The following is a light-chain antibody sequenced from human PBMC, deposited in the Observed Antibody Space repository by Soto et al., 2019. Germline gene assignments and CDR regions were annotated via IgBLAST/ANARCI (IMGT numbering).Light chain of an antibody. CDR3: LQDYNYPWT. CDR2: DAS. V-gene: IGKV3-15*01. CDR1: QSVSSN. Sequence: EIVMTQSPATLSVSPGERVPLSCRASQSVSSNLVWYHQKPGQAPRLLIYDASTRATGIPARYSGSGSGTEFNFTISSLQPEDFATYYCLQDYNYPWTFGQGTKVDIK. J-gene: IGKJ1*01.